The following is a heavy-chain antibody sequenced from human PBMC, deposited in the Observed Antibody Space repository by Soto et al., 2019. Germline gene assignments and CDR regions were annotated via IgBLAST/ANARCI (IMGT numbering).Heavy chain of an antibody. CDR3: ARYFYDSRGYNFFDY. CDR2: IYQGGTT. Sequence: SETLSLTCAVSGGSISSGYYSWSWIRQPPGKGLEWIGYIYQGGTTYYNASLRGRVTISIDRSKNQFSLNLSSVTAADTAVYYCARYFYDSRGYNFFDYWGQGALVTVSS. J-gene: IGHJ4*02. D-gene: IGHD3-22*01. V-gene: IGHV4-30-2*01. CDR1: GGSISSGYYS.